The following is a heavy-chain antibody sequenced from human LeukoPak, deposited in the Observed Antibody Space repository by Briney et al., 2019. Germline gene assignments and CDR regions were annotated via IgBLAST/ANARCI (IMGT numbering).Heavy chain of an antibody. CDR2: IYTSGST. CDR1: GGSISSGRYY. CDR3: ARDKAAHAYYYYGMDV. Sequence: SETLSLTCTVSGGSISSGRYYWSWIPQPPRPGLEWIGGIYTSGSTNYNPSLKSRVTISVDTSKNQFSLKLSSVTAADTAVYYCARDKAAHAYYYYGMDVWGQGTTVTVSS. J-gene: IGHJ6*02. V-gene: IGHV4-61*02. D-gene: IGHD6-6*01.